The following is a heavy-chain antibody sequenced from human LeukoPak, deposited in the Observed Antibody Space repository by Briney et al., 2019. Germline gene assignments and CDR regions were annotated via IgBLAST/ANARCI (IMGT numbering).Heavy chain of an antibody. J-gene: IGHJ4*02. CDR2: IYHSGST. V-gene: IGHV4-38-2*02. D-gene: IGHD4-11*01. CDR3: ARATTVTTEFDY. Sequence: SETLSLTCTVSGYSISSGYYWGWIRQPPGKGLEWIGSIYHSGSTYYNPSLKGRVTISVDASKNQFSLKLSSVTAADTAVYYCARATTVTTEFDYWGQGTLVTVSS. CDR1: GYSISSGYY.